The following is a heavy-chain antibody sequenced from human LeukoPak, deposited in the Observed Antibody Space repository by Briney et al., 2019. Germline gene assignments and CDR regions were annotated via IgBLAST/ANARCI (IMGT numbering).Heavy chain of an antibody. D-gene: IGHD3-22*01. CDR2: IYYSGST. CDR3: ARTVSYYYDSSGYY. Sequence: SETLSVTCTVSGGSISSYYWSWIRQPPGKGLEWIGYIYYSGSTNYNPSLKSRVTISVDTSKNQFSLKLSSVTAADTAVYYCARTVSYYYDSSGYYWGQGTLVTVSS. V-gene: IGHV4-59*01. CDR1: GGSISSYY. J-gene: IGHJ4*02.